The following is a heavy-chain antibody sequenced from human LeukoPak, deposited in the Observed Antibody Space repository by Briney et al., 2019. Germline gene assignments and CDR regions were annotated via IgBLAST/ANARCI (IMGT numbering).Heavy chain of an antibody. Sequence: PGGSLRLSCAASGFTFSSYSMNWVRQAPGKGLEWVSYISSSSTTIYYADSVKGRFTISRDNAKNSLYLQMNSLRAEDTAVYYCARVITMDWFDPWGQGTLVTVS. CDR1: GFTFSSYS. D-gene: IGHD3-10*01. V-gene: IGHV3-48*01. CDR2: ISSSSTTI. J-gene: IGHJ5*02. CDR3: ARVITMDWFDP.